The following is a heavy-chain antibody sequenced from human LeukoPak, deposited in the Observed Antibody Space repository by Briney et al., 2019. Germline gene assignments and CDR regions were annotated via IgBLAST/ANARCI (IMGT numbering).Heavy chain of an antibody. CDR3: AKDGGLWVSAHWGDS. V-gene: IGHV3-53*01. J-gene: IGHJ4*02. D-gene: IGHD7-27*01. CDR1: GFTVSSNY. Sequence: PGGSLRLSCAASGFTVSSNYMSWVRQAPGKGLEWVSVIYSGGSTYCADSVKGRFTISRDNSKNTLYLQMNSLRAEDTAVYYCAKDGGLWVSAHWGDSWGRGTLVTVSS. CDR2: IYSGGST.